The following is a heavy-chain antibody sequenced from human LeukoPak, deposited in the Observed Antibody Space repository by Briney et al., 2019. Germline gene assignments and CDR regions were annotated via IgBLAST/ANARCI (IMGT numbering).Heavy chain of an antibody. CDR1: GYTFTSYG. CDR2: ISAYNGNT. D-gene: IGHD3-3*01. J-gene: IGHJ4*02. V-gene: IGHV1-18*01. Sequence: GASVKVSCKASGYTFTSYGISWVRQAPGQGLEWMGWISAYNGNTNYAQKLQGRVTMTTDTSTSTAYMELRSLRSDDTAVYYCAREPITIFGVVHEYFDYWGQGTLVTVSS. CDR3: AREPITIFGVVHEYFDY.